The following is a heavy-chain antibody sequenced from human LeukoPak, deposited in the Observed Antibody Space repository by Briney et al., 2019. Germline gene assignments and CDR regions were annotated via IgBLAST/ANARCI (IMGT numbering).Heavy chain of an antibody. D-gene: IGHD2-15*01. CDR2: IKQDGSEK. CDR3: AGDSSHCSGGSCYSVY. V-gene: IGHV3-7*01. Sequence: PGGSLRLSCAASGFTFSSYWMSWVRQAPGKGLEWVANIKQDGSEKYYVDSVKGRFTISRDNAKNSLYLQMNSLRAEDTAVYYCAGDSSHCSGGSCYSVYWGQGTLVTVSS. CDR1: GFTFSSYW. J-gene: IGHJ4*02.